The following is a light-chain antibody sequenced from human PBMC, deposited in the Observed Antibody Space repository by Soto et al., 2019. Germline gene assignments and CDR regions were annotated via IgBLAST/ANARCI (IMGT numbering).Light chain of an antibody. V-gene: IGLV8-61*01. J-gene: IGLJ3*02. CDR3: VLYMGSGIWV. CDR2: STN. CDR1: SGSVSTTKY. Sequence: QTVVTQEPSVSVSPGGTVTLTCGLSSGSVSTTKYPSWYQQTPGQAPRTLIYSTNSRSSGVPDRFSGSILGNKAALTITGAQADDESDYYCVLYMGSGIWVFGGGTKLTVL.